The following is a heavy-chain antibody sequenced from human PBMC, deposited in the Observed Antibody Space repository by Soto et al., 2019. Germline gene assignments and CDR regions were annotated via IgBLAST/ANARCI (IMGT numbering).Heavy chain of an antibody. CDR1: GGSFSGYY. CDR2: INHSGST. Sequence: SDTLSLTCAVYGGSFSGYYWSWIRQPPGKGLEWIGEINHSGSTNYNPSLKSRVTISVDTSKNQFSLKLSSVTAADTAVYYCARVTGRYYYGMDVWGQGTTVT. CDR3: ARVTGRYYYGMDV. J-gene: IGHJ6*02. V-gene: IGHV4-34*01.